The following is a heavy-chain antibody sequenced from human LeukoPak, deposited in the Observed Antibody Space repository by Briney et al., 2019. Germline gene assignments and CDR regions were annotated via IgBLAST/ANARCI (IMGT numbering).Heavy chain of an antibody. CDR2: ISSSSSTI. CDR1: GFTFSSYS. V-gene: IGHV3-48*02. J-gene: IGHJ4*02. Sequence: GGSLRLSRAASGFTFSSYSMNWVRPAPGKGLEWGSYISSSSSTIYYADSVNGRFTISRDNAKNSLYLQMNSLRDEDTAVYYCARAVYDSRPYYFDYWGQGNLVTVSS. D-gene: IGHD3-22*01. CDR3: ARAVYDSRPYYFDY.